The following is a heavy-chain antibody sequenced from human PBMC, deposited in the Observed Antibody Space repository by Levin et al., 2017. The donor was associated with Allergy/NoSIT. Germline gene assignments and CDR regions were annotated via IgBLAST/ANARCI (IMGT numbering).Heavy chain of an antibody. D-gene: IGHD3-9*01. Sequence: SQTLSLTCTVSGGSISSSSYYWGWIRQPPGKGLEWIGSIYYSGSTYYNPSLKSRVTISVDTSKNQFSLKLSSVTAADTAVYYCAGQGYFDWLLYVDAFDIWGQGTMVTVSS. CDR2: IYYSGST. CDR1: GGSISSSSYY. CDR3: AGQGYFDWLLYVDAFDI. J-gene: IGHJ3*02. V-gene: IGHV4-39*01.